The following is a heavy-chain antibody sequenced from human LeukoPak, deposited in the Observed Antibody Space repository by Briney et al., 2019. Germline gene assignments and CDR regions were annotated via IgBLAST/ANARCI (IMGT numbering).Heavy chain of an antibody. Sequence: SQTLSLTCTVSGGSISSGGYYWSWIRQSPGKGLEWIGYIYYSGTTNYNPSLKSRVTISVDTSKNQFSLKLTSVTAADTAVYYCARSGSYGGHFDNWGQGTLVTVSS. CDR1: GGSISSGGYY. D-gene: IGHD1-26*01. V-gene: IGHV4-61*08. J-gene: IGHJ4*02. CDR3: ARSGSYGGHFDN. CDR2: IYYSGTT.